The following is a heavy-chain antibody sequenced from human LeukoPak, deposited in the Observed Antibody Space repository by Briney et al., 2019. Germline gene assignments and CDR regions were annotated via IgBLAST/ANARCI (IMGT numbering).Heavy chain of an antibody. Sequence: PGESLRLTCAASGFTFSSHAMSWVRQAPGKGLEWVSAISDSGDSTYYADFVKGRFTISRDDSKNTLYLQMNSLRAEDTAVYYCAKDSPVCSFWGQGTPVTVSS. D-gene: IGHD3-10*02. J-gene: IGHJ4*02. CDR3: AKDSPVCSF. CDR1: GFTFSSHA. CDR2: ISDSGDST. V-gene: IGHV3-23*01.